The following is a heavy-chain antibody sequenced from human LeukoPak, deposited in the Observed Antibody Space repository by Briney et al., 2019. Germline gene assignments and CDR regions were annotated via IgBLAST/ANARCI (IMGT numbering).Heavy chain of an antibody. J-gene: IGHJ4*02. V-gene: IGHV4-34*01. CDR1: GGSFSGYY. CDR2: INHSGST. D-gene: IGHD2-21*01. Sequence: SETLSLTCAVYGGSFSGYYWSWIRQPPGKGLEWIGEINHSGSTNYNPSLKSRATISVDTSKNSFSLKLSSVTAADTAFYYCARDLWSTGAGMFDFWGQGALVTVSS. CDR3: ARDLWSTGAGMFDF.